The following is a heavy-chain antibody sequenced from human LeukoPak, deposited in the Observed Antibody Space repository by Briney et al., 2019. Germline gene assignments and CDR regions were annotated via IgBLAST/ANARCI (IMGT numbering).Heavy chain of an antibody. D-gene: IGHD6-19*01. CDR1: GFSFNTYG. CDR2: IWSGGINT. CDR3: AKDRGSSGSYFDY. Sequence: EGSLRLSCAASGFSFNTYGMHWVRQAPGKGLEWVAVIWSGGINTYYADSVKGRFTISRDNSKNTLYLQMNSLRAEDTAVYYCAKDRGSSGSYFDYWGQGTLVTVSS. J-gene: IGHJ4*02. V-gene: IGHV3-33*06.